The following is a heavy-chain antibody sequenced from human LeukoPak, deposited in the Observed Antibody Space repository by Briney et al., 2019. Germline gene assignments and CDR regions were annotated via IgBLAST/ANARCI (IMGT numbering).Heavy chain of an antibody. D-gene: IGHD5-18*01. CDR1: GFTFSRYW. J-gene: IGHJ4*02. CDR2: ISNDGSST. V-gene: IGHV3-74*01. CDR3: ARHTGEYSYGYRYFEY. Sequence: GGSLGLSCVASGFTFSRYWMHWVRQAPGKGLVWVSRISNDGSSTNYADSVKGRFTISRDNAKSTLYLEMNSLRAEDTAVYYCARHTGEYSYGYRYFEYWGQGTVVTVSS.